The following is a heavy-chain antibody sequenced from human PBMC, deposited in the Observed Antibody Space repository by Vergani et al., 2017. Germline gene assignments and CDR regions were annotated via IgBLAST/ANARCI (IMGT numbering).Heavy chain of an antibody. CDR1: GGSIPSGSFY. Sequence: QVQLHESGPGLVKPSQTLSLTCTVSGGSIPSGSFYWSWIRQPAGKGLEWIGRIHSSGTTNYNPSLKSRVTLSVDTSKNQLSLRMTSVTAADTAVYYCARHKEQLVPGNYYYYYYMDVWGKGTTVTVSS. J-gene: IGHJ6*03. CDR2: IHSSGTT. CDR3: ARHKEQLVPGNYYYYYYMDV. V-gene: IGHV4-61*02. D-gene: IGHD6-13*01.